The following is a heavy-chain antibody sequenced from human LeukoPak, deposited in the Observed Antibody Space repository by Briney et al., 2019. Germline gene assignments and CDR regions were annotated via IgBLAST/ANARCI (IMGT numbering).Heavy chain of an antibody. Sequence: SETLSLTCTVSGGSISSYYWSWIRQPPGKGLEWIGYIYYSGSTNYNPSLKSRVTISVDTSENQFSLKLSSVTAADTAVYYCARHSTAMVKDWGQGTLVTVSS. V-gene: IGHV4-59*08. CDR3: ARHSTAMVKD. D-gene: IGHD5-18*01. CDR2: IYYSGST. CDR1: GGSISSYY. J-gene: IGHJ4*02.